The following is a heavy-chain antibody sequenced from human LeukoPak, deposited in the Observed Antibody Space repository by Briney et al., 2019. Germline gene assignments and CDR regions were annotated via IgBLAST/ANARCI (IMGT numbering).Heavy chain of an antibody. J-gene: IGHJ4*02. V-gene: IGHV3-74*01. CDR1: GFTFSSYW. D-gene: IGHD3-22*01. CDR2: INSDGSST. CDR3: AKDSYDASGYPSH. Sequence: GGSLRLSCAASGFTFSSYWMHWVRQAPGKGLVWVSRINSDGSSTSYADSVKGRFTISRDNSKNTLYLQMNSLRLEDTAVYYCAKDSYDASGYPSHWGQGTLVTVSS.